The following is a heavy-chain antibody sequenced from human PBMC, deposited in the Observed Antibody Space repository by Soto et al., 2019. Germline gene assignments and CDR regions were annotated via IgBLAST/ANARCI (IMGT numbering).Heavy chain of an antibody. Sequence: SETLSLTCAVYGGSFSGYYWSWIRQPPGKGLEWIGEINHSGSTNYNPSLKSRVTISVDTSKNQFSLKLSSMTAADTAVYYCARGLVAAAAHWGQGTLVTVSS. CDR2: INHSGST. D-gene: IGHD6-13*01. CDR1: GGSFSGYY. J-gene: IGHJ4*02. V-gene: IGHV4-34*01. CDR3: ARGLVAAAAH.